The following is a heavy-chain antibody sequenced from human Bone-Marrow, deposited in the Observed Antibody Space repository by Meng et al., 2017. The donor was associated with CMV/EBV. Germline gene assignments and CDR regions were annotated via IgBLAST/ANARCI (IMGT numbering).Heavy chain of an antibody. CDR2: IYYSGST. CDR3: AREYKRIRSGWDY. D-gene: IGHD6-19*01. Sequence: SETLSLTCTVSGGSISSYYWSWIRQPPGKGLEWIGYIYYSGSTNYNPSLKSRVTISVDTSKNQFSLKLSSVTAADTAVYYCAREYKRIRSGWDYWGQGTRVTVSS. J-gene: IGHJ4*02. CDR1: GGSISSYY. V-gene: IGHV4-59*01.